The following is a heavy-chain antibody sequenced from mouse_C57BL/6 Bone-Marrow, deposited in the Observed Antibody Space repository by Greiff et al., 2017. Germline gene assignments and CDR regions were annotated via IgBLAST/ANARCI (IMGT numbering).Heavy chain of an antibody. CDR2: ISNGGGST. CDR3: ARQLGRRYWYFDV. V-gene: IGHV5-12*01. Sequence: EVKLMESGGGLVQPGASLKLSCAASGFTFSDYYMYWVRQTPEKRLEWVAYISNGGGSTYYPDTVKGRSTISRDNSKNTLYLQMSRLKSEDTAMYYCARQLGRRYWYFDVWGTGTTVTVSS. CDR1: GFTFSDYY. D-gene: IGHD4-1*01. J-gene: IGHJ1*03.